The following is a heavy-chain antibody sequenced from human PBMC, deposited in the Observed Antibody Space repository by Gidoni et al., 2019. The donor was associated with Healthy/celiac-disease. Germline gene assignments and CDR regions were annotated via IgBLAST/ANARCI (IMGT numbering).Heavy chain of an antibody. CDR2: ISSSSSYT. D-gene: IGHD4-17*01. CDR1: GFTFSDYY. J-gene: IGHJ4*02. Sequence: QVQLVESGGGLVTPGGSLRLSCAASGFTFSDYYMSWIRQAPGKGLEWVSYISSSSSYTTYADSVKCRFTISRDNAKNSLYLQMNSLRAEDTAVYYCARDSGDYGYFDYWGQGTLVTVSS. CDR3: ARDSGDYGYFDY. V-gene: IGHV3-11*05.